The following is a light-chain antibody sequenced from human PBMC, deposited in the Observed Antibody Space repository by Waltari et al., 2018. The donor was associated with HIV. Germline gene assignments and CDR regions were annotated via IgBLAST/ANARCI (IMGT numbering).Light chain of an antibody. CDR3: CSSVGNRTSFV. V-gene: IGLV2-23*01. CDR2: EGT. Sequence: QSALTQPASVSGSPGQSIIISCTATSSDAGSDSLVSRFQHHPGKAPKLIIYEGTNRPSGVSDRFSGSKSGGTASLSISALQAEDEADYYCCSSVGNRTSFVFGSGTRVTVL. CDR1: SSDAGSDSL. J-gene: IGLJ1*01.